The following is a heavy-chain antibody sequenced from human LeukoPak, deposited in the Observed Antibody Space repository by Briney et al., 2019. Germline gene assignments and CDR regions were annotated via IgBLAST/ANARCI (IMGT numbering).Heavy chain of an antibody. CDR1: GYTFIMYA. V-gene: IGHV1-2*02. CDR2: INPNSGGT. J-gene: IGHJ4*02. CDR3: ARDHYHKIHSVMVTAPDY. D-gene: IGHD2-21*02. Sequence: ASVKVSCKASGYTFIMYAIHWVRQAPGQGLEWMGWINPNSGGTNYAQKFQGRVTMTRDTSISTAYMELSRLRSDDTAVYYCARDHYHKIHSVMVTAPDYWGQGTLVIVSS.